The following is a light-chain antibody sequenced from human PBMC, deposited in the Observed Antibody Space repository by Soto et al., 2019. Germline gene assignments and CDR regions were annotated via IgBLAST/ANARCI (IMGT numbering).Light chain of an antibody. CDR1: SSNIGAGYD. CDR2: GNS. V-gene: IGLV1-40*01. Sequence: QPVLRQPPSVSGAPGQRVTISCTGSSSNIGAGYDVHWYQQLPGTAPKLLIYGNSNRPSGVPDRFSGSKSGTSASLAITGLQAEDEADYYCQSYDSSLSALVFGGGTQLTVL. J-gene: IGLJ3*02. CDR3: QSYDSSLSALV.